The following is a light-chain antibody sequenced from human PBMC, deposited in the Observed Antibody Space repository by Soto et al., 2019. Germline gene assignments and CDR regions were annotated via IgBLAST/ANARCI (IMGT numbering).Light chain of an antibody. V-gene: IGLV2-14*03. J-gene: IGLJ2*01. CDR2: DVT. Sequence: QSALTQPASVSGSPGQSITISCTGTSRDVGGYNFVSWYQQHPGKAPKLMIYDVTNRPSGVSNRFSGSKPGNTASLTISGLQAEDEAHYYCSSYTSTNTQLFGGGTKVTVL. CDR3: SSYTSTNTQL. CDR1: SRDVGGYNF.